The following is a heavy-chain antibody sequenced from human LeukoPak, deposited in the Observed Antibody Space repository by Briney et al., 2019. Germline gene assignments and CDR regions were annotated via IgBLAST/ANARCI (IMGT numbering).Heavy chain of an antibody. CDR2: MNPNSGNI. CDR3: ARRTEHGNDY. J-gene: IGHJ4*02. Sequence: ASVKVSCKASGYTFTSYDINWVRQATGQGLEYMGWMNPNSGNIEYAQKFRGRVTMTRDTSISTAYMELSSLRSEDTAVYYCARRTEHGNDYWGQGTLVTVSS. D-gene: IGHD4-23*01. CDR1: GYTFTSYD. V-gene: IGHV1-8*01.